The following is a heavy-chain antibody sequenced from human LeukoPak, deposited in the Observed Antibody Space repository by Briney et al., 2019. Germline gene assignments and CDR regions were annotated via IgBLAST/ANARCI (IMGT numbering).Heavy chain of an antibody. CDR3: ARLRGGVQLWGD. Sequence: MTSETLSLTCTVSSGSFSSSSYFCGWIRQSPGMGLEWIATINYSGTTYYNPSLKSRVTTSVDTSRNQFSLKLSSVTAADTAVYYWARLRGGVQLWGDWGQGALVTVSS. CDR1: SGSFSSSSYF. J-gene: IGHJ4*01. CDR2: INYSGTT. D-gene: IGHD3-16*01. V-gene: IGHV4-39*01.